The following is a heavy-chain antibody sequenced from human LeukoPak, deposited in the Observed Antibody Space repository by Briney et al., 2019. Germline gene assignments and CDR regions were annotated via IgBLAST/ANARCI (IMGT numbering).Heavy chain of an antibody. Sequence: VASVKVSCKASGYTFTGYYMHWVRQAPGQGLEWMGRINPNSGGTNYAQKFQGRVTMTRNTSISTAYMELSSLRSEDTAVYYCARGLTIQLWLLGYWGQGTLVTVSS. CDR1: GYTFTGYY. CDR2: INPNSGGT. D-gene: IGHD5-18*01. V-gene: IGHV1-2*06. CDR3: ARGLTIQLWLLGY. J-gene: IGHJ4*02.